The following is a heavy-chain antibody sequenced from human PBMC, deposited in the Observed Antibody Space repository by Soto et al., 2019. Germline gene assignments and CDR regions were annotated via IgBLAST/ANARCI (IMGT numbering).Heavy chain of an antibody. CDR2: ISYDGSNK. D-gene: IGHD2-8*01. V-gene: IGHV3-30*18. CDR1: GFTFSSYG. Sequence: GGSLRLSCAASGFTFSSYGMHRVRQAPGKGLEWVAVISYDGSNKYYADSVKGRFTISRDNSKNTLYLQMNSLRAEDTAVYYCAKAGGCTNGVCYTDYYYGMAVSGQGTTVTVSS. J-gene: IGHJ6*02. CDR3: AKAGGCTNGVCYTDYYYGMAV.